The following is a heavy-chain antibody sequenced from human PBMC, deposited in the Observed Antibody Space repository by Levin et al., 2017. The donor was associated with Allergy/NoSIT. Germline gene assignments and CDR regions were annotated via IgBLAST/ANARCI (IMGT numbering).Heavy chain of an antibody. D-gene: IGHD3-16*01. J-gene: IGHJ4*02. V-gene: IGHV4-30-2*01. Sequence: SETLSLTCTVSGGSISSGGYSWSWIRQPPGTGLEWIGYIFHSGNTYYKPSLKSRVTISIDRSKNQFSLKLTSVTAADTAVYYCARTSFRGAPDFDYWGQGALVTVSS. CDR1: GGSISSGGYS. CDR2: IFHSGNT. CDR3: ARTSFRGAPDFDY.